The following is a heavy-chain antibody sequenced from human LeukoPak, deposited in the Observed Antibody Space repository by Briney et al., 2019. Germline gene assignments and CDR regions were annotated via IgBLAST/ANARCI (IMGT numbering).Heavy chain of an antibody. D-gene: IGHD5-12*01. Sequence: GASMKVPCKTSGYTFTSYGISWVRQAPGQGLEWMGWISADNGKTNYAQKLQGRVTMTTDTSTTTAYMELRSLRSDDTAVYHCARRGYPVYYYYMDVWGKGTTVTISS. CDR3: ARRGYPVYYYYMDV. J-gene: IGHJ6*03. CDR1: GYTFTSYG. V-gene: IGHV1-18*01. CDR2: ISADNGKT.